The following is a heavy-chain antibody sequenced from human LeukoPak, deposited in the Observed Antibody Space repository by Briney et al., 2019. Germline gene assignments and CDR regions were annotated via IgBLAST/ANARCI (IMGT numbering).Heavy chain of an antibody. CDR3: AREKPTYYDFWSGSPSPGWYFDL. D-gene: IGHD3-3*01. CDR2: IKQDGSEK. CDR1: GFTFSSYW. Sequence: PGGSLRLSCAASGFTFSSYWMSWVRQAPGKGLEWVANIKQDGSEKYYVDSVKGRFTIPRDNAKNSLYLQMNSLRAEDTAVYYCAREKPTYYDFWSGSPSPGWYFDLWGRGTLVTVSS. J-gene: IGHJ2*01. V-gene: IGHV3-7*01.